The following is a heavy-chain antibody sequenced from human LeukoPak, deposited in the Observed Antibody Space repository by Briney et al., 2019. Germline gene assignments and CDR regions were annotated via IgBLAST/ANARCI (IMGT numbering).Heavy chain of an antibody. V-gene: IGHV3-33*01. CDR2: IWYDGSNK. Sequence: PGRSLRLSCAASGFTFSSYGMHWVRQAPGKGLEWVAVIWYDGSNKYYADSVKGRFTISRDNSKNTLYLQMNSLRAEDTAVYYCAREDYYGPGSHQRNWFDPWGQGTLVTVSS. CDR3: AREDYYGPGSHQRNWFDP. CDR1: GFTFSSYG. D-gene: IGHD3-10*01. J-gene: IGHJ5*02.